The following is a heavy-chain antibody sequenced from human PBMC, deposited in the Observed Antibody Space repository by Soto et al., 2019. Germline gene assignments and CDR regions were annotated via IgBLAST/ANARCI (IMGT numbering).Heavy chain of an antibody. V-gene: IGHV1-18*01. J-gene: IGHJ4*02. Sequence: QVQLVQSGAEVKKPGASVKVSCKASGYTFSNYGISWVRQAPGQGLEGMVWISAYNGNTKYAQKLQCRVTMTTDTSTSTAYMELRSLRSDDTDVYYCGRDSPPVDYWAQGTLVTVSS. CDR1: GYTFSNYG. CDR3: GRDSPPVDY. CDR2: ISAYNGNT.